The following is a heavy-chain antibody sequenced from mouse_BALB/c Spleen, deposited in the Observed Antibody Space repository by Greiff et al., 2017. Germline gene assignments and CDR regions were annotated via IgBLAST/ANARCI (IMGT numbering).Heavy chain of an antibody. Sequence: VQLQQSGAELVKPGASVKLSCTASGFNIKDTYMHWVKQRPEQGLEWIGRIDPANGNTKYDPKFQGKATITADTSSNTAYLQLSSLTSEDTAVYYCARGYDDLCAMDYWGEGTSVTVSS. CDR3: ARGYDDLCAMDY. D-gene: IGHD2-2*01. CDR2: IDPANGNT. J-gene: IGHJ4*01. V-gene: IGHV14-3*02. CDR1: GFNIKDTY.